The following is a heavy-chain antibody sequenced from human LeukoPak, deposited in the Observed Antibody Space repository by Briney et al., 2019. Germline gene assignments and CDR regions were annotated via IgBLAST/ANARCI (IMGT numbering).Heavy chain of an antibody. J-gene: IGHJ6*03. D-gene: IGHD6-19*01. V-gene: IGHV3-9*01. Sequence: PGRSLRLSCAASGFTFDDYGMHWVRQAPGKGLEWVSGISWSGGTIAYADSVKGRFTISRDNAKNSLYLQMNSLRAEDTALYYCAKDGTIAVTGYYYYYMDVWGKGTTVTISS. CDR2: ISWSGGTI. CDR3: AKDGTIAVTGYYYYYMDV. CDR1: GFTFDDYG.